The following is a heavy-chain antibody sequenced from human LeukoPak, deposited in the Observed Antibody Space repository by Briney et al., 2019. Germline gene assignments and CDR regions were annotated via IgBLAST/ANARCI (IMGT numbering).Heavy chain of an antibody. CDR1: GYSISSGYY. V-gene: IGHV4-38-2*02. CDR2: IYYSGST. CDR3: ARAHSSGWSNFDY. D-gene: IGHD6-19*01. J-gene: IGHJ4*02. Sequence: SETLSLTCTVSGYSISSGYYWGWIRQPPGKGLEWIGSIYYSGSTYYNPSLKSRLTISVDTSKNQFSLRLSSVTAADTAVYYCARAHSSGWSNFDYWGQGTLVTVSS.